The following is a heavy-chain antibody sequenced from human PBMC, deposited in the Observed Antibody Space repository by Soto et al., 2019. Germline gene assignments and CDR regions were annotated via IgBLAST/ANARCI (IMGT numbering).Heavy chain of an antibody. CDR1: GYIFSNYW. J-gene: IGHJ6*02. CDR3: ARQVLQAPHYGMDV. V-gene: IGHV5-51*01. Sequence: GESLKISCKASGYIFSNYWIGWVRQMPGKGLEWMEIIYPGDSDTRYSPSFQGQVNISADKSITTAYLQWSSLKASDTAMYYCARQVLQAPHYGMDVWGQGTTVTVSS. CDR2: IYPGDSDT. D-gene: IGHD2-15*01.